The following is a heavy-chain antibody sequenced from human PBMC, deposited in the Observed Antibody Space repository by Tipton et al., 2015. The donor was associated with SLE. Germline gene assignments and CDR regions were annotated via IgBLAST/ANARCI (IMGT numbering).Heavy chain of an antibody. CDR2: IYYSGST. Sequence: LRLSRTVSGGSISSSSYYWGWIRQPPGKGLEWIGSIYYSGSTYYNPSLKSRVTISVDTSKNQFSLKLSSVTAADTAVYYCARPAEAAAGLFDYWGQGTLVTVSS. CDR3: ARPAEAAAGLFDY. D-gene: IGHD6-13*01. V-gene: IGHV4-39*01. J-gene: IGHJ4*02. CDR1: GGSISSSSYY.